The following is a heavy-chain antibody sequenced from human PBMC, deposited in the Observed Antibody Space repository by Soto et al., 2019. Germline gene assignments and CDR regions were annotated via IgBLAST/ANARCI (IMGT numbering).Heavy chain of an antibody. J-gene: IGHJ4*02. CDR3: ASTYSGYLDN. V-gene: IGHV4-31*03. D-gene: IGHD3-22*01. CDR1: GDSMSSGAYY. Sequence: QVQLQESGPGLVKPSQTLSLTCSVSGDSMSSGAYYCSWIRQHPGKGLEWIAYIYHSGDTHYNPSLRSRITISVDTSKNQFSLKMTSVTDADTAVYYCASTYSGYLDNWGQGTLVTVSS. CDR2: IYHSGDT.